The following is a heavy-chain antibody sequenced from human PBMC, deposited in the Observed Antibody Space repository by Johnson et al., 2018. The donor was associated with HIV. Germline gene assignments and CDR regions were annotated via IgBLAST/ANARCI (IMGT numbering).Heavy chain of an antibody. CDR3: ARDGPWLQSQREAFDV. D-gene: IGHD5-24*01. CDR2: ISYVGSNK. Sequence: QVQLVESGGGVVQPGRSLRLSCAASGFTFSSYGMHWVRQAPGKGLEWVAVISYVGSNKDYADSVKGRFTISRDNAKNSLYLQMISLRVEDTAMYYCARDGPWLQSQREAFDVWGQGTMVIVSS. J-gene: IGHJ3*01. V-gene: IGHV3-30*19. CDR1: GFTFSSYG.